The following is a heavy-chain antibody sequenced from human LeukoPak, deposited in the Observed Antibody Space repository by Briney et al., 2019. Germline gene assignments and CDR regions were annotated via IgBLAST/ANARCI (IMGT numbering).Heavy chain of an antibody. D-gene: IGHD6-19*01. CDR2: IYYSGRT. Sequence: PSETLSLTRTVSGGSISSTSYYWGWIRQPPGKGLEWIGSIYYSGRTYYNSSRKCRVTIAVHTSKNQFSLKLSSVTAADTAVYYCASRIAVSKFDYWGQGTLVTVSS. CDR1: GGSISSTSYY. V-gene: IGHV4-39*07. CDR3: ASRIAVSKFDY. J-gene: IGHJ4*02.